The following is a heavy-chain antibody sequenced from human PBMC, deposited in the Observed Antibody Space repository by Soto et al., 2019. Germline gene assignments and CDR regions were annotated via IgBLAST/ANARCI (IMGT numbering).Heavy chain of an antibody. J-gene: IGHJ4*02. V-gene: IGHV4-34*01. D-gene: IGHD5-12*01. CDR1: GGSFSGYY. CDR2: INHSGST. Sequence: SGTLSLTCAVYGGSFSGYYWSWTRQPPGKGLEWIGEINHSGSTNYNPSLKSRVTISVDTSKNQFSLKLSSVTAADTAVYYCARYDSGYGFDYWGQGTLVTVSS. CDR3: ARYDSGYGFDY.